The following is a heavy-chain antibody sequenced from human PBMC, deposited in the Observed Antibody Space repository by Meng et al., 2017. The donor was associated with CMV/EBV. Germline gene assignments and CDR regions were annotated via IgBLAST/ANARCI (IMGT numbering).Heavy chain of an antibody. CDR2: ISSSSSYI. D-gene: IGHD3-16*02. J-gene: IGHJ6*02. Sequence: GESLKISCAASGFTFSSYSMNWVRQAPGKGLEWVSSISSSSSYIYYADSVKGRFTISRDNAKNSLYLQMNSLRAEDTAVYYCAKGTGLSGDYYYGMDVWGQGTTVTVSS. CDR1: GFTFSSYS. V-gene: IGHV3-21*01. CDR3: AKGTGLSGDYYYGMDV.